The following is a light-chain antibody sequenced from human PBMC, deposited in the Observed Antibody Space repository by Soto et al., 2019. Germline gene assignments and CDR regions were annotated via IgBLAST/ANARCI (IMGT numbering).Light chain of an antibody. CDR2: DAS. CDR1: QSISRW. V-gene: IGKV1-5*01. CDR3: QHYNSYSEA. J-gene: IGKJ1*01. Sequence: GDRVTITCRARQSISRWLAWYQQKPGKAPKLLIYDASILESGVPSRFRGSGSGTEFTLPISRLQPDDVETDYCQHYNSYSEAFGQGTKVDIK.